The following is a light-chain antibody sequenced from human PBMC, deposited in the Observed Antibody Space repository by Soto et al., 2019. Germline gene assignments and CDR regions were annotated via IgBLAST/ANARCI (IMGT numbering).Light chain of an antibody. J-gene: IGKJ1*01. CDR1: QSISSW. CDR3: QQYENYWT. CDR2: DAS. V-gene: IGKV1-5*01. Sequence: DIQMTQSPSTLYATEVDRFIIAFRASQSISSWLAWYQHKPGKAPKLLIYDASNLDSGVPSRFSGSGSGTEFSLTISNLQPDDCATYYCQQYENYWTFGQGTKVDIK.